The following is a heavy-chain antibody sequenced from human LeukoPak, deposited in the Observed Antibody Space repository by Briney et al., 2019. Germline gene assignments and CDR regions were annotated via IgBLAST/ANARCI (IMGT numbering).Heavy chain of an antibody. CDR2: ISSASGSI. Sequence: GGSLRLSCAASGFTFSSYSMNWVRQAPGKGLEWVSYISSASGSIYYADSVKGRFTISRDSAKNSLFLQMNSLRAEDTAVYYCARLPAYCSSTSCYYDYWGQGTLVTVFS. CDR3: ARLPAYCSSTSCYYDY. J-gene: IGHJ4*02. CDR1: GFTFSSYS. V-gene: IGHV3-48*04. D-gene: IGHD2-2*01.